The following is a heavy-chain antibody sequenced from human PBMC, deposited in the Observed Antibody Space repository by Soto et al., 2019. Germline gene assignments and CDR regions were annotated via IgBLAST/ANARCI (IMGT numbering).Heavy chain of an antibody. J-gene: IGHJ6*02. V-gene: IGHV1-69*13. CDR3: RVTIWGSCRLRYHAMDV. D-gene: IGHD3-16*02. CDR2: ISSMFSTA. CDR1: GGTFPIISHG. Sequence: SVKVSCQASGGTFPIISHGSICLPQAPGERVKWAGRISSMFSTANYESMIQGRVTITEDEKTSTAYMGLSSLRSENTAVYYCRVTIWGSCRLRYHAMDVWGQGTAVTVSS.